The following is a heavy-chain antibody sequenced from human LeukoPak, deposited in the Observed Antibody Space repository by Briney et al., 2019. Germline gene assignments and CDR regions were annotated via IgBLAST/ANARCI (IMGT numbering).Heavy chain of an antibody. CDR3: ARDACLVGACGYAFDI. CDR2: ISSSSSTL. D-gene: IGHD1-26*01. CDR1: GLTFSSYS. V-gene: IGHV3-48*01. Sequence: PGGSLRLSCAASGLTFSSYSMSWVRQAPGKGLEWVSYISSSSSTLYYADSVEGRFTISRDNAKNSLYLQMNSLRAEDTAVYYCARDACLVGACGYAFDIWGQGTMVTVSS. J-gene: IGHJ3*02.